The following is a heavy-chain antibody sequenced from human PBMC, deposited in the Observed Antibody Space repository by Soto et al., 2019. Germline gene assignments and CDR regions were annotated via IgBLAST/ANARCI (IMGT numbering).Heavy chain of an antibody. V-gene: IGHV1-69*06. CDR3: ESGAGGVVPAAMCRGRSCWFDP. CDR1: GGTFSSYA. D-gene: IGHD2-2*01. CDR2: IIPIFGTA. J-gene: IGHJ5*02. Sequence: GASVKVSCKASGGTFSSYAISWVRQAPGQGLEWMGGIIPIFGTANYAQKFQGRVTITADKSTSTAYMELSSLRSEDTAVYYCESGAGGVVPAAMCRGRSCWFDPWGQGTLVTVSS.